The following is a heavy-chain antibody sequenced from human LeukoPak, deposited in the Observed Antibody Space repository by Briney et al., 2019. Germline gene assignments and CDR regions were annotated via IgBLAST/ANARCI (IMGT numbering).Heavy chain of an antibody. CDR2: ISGSGGST. D-gene: IGHD3-10*01. CDR3: AKDIYYYGSGSPFDY. J-gene: IGHJ4*02. Sequence: GGSLRLSCAASGFTFSSYAMSWVRQAPGKGLEWVSAISGSGGSTYYADSVKGRFPISRDNSKNTLYLQMNSLRAEDTAVYYCAKDIYYYGSGSPFDYWGQGTLVTVSS. V-gene: IGHV3-23*01. CDR1: GFTFSSYA.